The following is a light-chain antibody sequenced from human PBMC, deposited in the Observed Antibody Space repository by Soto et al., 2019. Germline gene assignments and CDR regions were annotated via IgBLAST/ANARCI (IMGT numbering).Light chain of an antibody. CDR1: QSVSRSD. V-gene: IGKV3-20*01. CDR2: GAS. CDR3: QQYGSSPGT. J-gene: IGKJ1*01. Sequence: EIVLTQSPGTLSLSPGERATLSCRASQSVSRSDLAWYQQKPGQAPRLLIYGASSRATGIPDRFSGSGSGTDFTLTISRMEPEDFAVYYCQQYGSSPGTFGQGTKVDIK.